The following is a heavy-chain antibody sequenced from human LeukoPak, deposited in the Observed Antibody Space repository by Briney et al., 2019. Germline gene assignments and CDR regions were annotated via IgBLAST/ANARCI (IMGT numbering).Heavy chain of an antibody. V-gene: IGHV4-34*01. CDR3: ARGEVAAAGTGSDPTYIFDY. D-gene: IGHD6-13*01. J-gene: IGHJ4*02. Sequence: GSLRLSCAASGFSFSSYSMNWVRQPPGKGLEWIGSIYHSGSTYYNPSLKSRVTISVDTSKNQFSLKLTSVTAADTAVYYCARGEVAAAGTGSDPTYIFDYWGQGTLVTVSS. CDR1: GFSFSSYS. CDR2: IYHSGST.